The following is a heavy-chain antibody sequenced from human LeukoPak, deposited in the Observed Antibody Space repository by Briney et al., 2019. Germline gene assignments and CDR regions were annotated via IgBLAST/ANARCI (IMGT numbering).Heavy chain of an antibody. CDR1: GFTFSDYY. Sequence: GGSLRLSCAASGFTFSDYYMSWIRQAPGKGLEWVSYISSSSSYTNYADSVKGRFTISRDNAKNSLYLQMNSLRAEDTAVYYCATSSGSYLYFDYWGQGTLVTVSS. CDR3: ATSSGSYLYFDY. V-gene: IGHV3-11*06. CDR2: ISSSSSYT. D-gene: IGHD1-26*01. J-gene: IGHJ4*02.